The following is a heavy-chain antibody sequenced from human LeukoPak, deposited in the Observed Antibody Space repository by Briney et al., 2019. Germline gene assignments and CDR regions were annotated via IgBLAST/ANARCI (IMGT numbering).Heavy chain of an antibody. D-gene: IGHD3-22*01. Sequence: GGSLRLSCAASGFTFSSYAMSWVRQAPGKGLEWVAKIKQDGSEKYFVDSVKGRFTISRDNSKNVLYLRMNSLTAEDTAIYYCAKDRPNFHENSGHYYRRDGDSWGQGTLVTVSS. CDR1: GFTFSSYA. CDR3: AKDRPNFHENSGHYYRRDGDS. V-gene: IGHV3-7*03. CDR2: IKQDGSEK. J-gene: IGHJ5*01.